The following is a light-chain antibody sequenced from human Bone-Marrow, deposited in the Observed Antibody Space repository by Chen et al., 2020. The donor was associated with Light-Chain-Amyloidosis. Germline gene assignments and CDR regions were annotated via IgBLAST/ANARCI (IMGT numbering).Light chain of an antibody. CDR1: QDIRDY. V-gene: IGKV1-33*01. CDR2: DAS. Sequence: DIQMTQSPPSLSASVGDTVTITCQASQDIRDYLNWYQQKPGQAPKLLIYDASHLETGVTSRFTGSGSGTHFTFTISSLRPEDFVTYFCQQYDNVPFTFGPGTKVDLK. J-gene: IGKJ3*01. CDR3: QQYDNVPFT.